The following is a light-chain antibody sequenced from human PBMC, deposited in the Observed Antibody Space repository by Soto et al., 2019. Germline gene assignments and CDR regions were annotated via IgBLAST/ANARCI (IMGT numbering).Light chain of an antibody. CDR1: QSVSSNY. J-gene: IGKJ1*01. V-gene: IGKV3-20*01. Sequence: EIVLTQSPGTLSLSPGERATLSCRARQSVSSNYLAWYQQKPGQAPRLLIYSASTRATGIPDRFSGSGSGTDFTLTISRLEPEDFAVYYCQQYGLSTRTFGQGTKVEIK. CDR2: SAS. CDR3: QQYGLSTRT.